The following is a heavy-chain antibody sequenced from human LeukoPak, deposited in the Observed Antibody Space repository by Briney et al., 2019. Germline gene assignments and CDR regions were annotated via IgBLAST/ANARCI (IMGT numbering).Heavy chain of an antibody. CDR1: GFIFSNYA. V-gene: IGHV3-23*01. D-gene: IGHD3-22*01. J-gene: IGHJ4*02. CDR2: ITGNGGST. Sequence: GGSLRLSCAASGFIFSNYAMSWFRQAPGKGLEWVSTITGNGGSTYYADSVRGRFTISRDNSKNTLSLQMSRLRAEDSATYYCAKHHDSSGYHEYFDYWGQGTLVTVSS. CDR3: AKHHDSSGYHEYFDY.